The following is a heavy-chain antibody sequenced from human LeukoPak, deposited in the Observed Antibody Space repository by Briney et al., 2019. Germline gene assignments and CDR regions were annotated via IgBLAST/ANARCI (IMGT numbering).Heavy chain of an antibody. Sequence: GGSLRLSCAASGFTFSSYAMSWVRQVPGKGLEWVSVISGSGDNTYYADSVKGRFTISRDNSKNMLYLQMNSLRSEDTAVYYCAAGGRLRYFPSYYYYGMDVWGQGTTVTVSS. V-gene: IGHV3-23*01. CDR2: ISGSGDNT. J-gene: IGHJ6*02. CDR3: AAGGRLRYFPSYYYYGMDV. CDR1: GFTFSSYA. D-gene: IGHD3-9*01.